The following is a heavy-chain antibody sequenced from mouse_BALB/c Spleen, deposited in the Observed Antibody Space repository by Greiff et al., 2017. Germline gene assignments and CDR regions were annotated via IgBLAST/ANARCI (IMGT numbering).Heavy chain of an antibody. Sequence: VQLQQSGAELVRPGASVTLSCKASGYTFTDYEMHWVKQTPVHGLEWIGAIDPETGGTAYNQKFKGKATLTADKSSSTAYMELRSLTSEDSAVYYCTNLYYFDYWGQGTTLTVSS. CDR2: IDPETGGT. J-gene: IGHJ2*01. CDR1: GYTFTDYE. CDR3: TNLYYFDY. V-gene: IGHV1-15*01.